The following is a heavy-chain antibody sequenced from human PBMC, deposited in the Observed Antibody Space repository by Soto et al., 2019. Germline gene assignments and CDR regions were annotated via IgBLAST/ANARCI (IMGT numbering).Heavy chain of an antibody. CDR3: ARGLRYFDWLLYRGYDYVGLDY. Sequence: EVQLVESGGGLVQPGGSLRLSCAASGFTFSSYWMSWVRQAPGKGLEWVADIKQDGSEKYYVDSVKGRFTISRDNAKNSLYLQMNSLRAEDTAVYYCARGLRYFDWLLYRGYDYVGLDYWGQGTLVTVSS. V-gene: IGHV3-7*01. J-gene: IGHJ4*02. D-gene: IGHD3-9*01. CDR1: GFTFSSYW. CDR2: IKQDGSEK.